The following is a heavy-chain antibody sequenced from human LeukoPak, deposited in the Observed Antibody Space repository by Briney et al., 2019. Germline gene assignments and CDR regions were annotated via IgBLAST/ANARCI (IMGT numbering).Heavy chain of an antibody. V-gene: IGHV3-23*01. CDR3: AKDMIQEGYGSGSYYGSLFDY. D-gene: IGHD3-10*01. Sequence: PGVSLRPSCAASGLTFSSYAMSWVRQAPGKGLEWVSAISGSGGSTYYADSVKGRFTISRDNSKNTLYLQMNSLRAEDTAVYYCAKDMIQEGYGSGSYYGSLFDYWGQGTLVTVSS. CDR1: GLTFSSYA. CDR2: ISGSGGST. J-gene: IGHJ4*02.